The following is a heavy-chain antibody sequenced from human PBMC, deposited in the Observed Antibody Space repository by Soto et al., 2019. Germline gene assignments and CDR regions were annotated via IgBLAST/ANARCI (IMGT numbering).Heavy chain of an antibody. V-gene: IGHV2-5*01. Sequence: SGPTLVNPTQTLTLTCSFSGFSLSTSGVGVGWIRQSPGKALEWLALIYWSGDEHYRPSLKSRLSIIKDTSKNHVVLIMTDMDPVDTATYYCARGLATLPVFAFDIWGQGTTVTVS. D-gene: IGHD6-6*01. CDR1: GFSLSTSGVG. CDR3: ARGLATLPVFAFDI. CDR2: IYWSGDE. J-gene: IGHJ3*02.